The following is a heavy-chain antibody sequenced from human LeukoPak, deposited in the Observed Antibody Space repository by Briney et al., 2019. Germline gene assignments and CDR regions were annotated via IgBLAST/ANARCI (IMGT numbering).Heavy chain of an antibody. CDR2: ISGSGGST. CDR3: AKGYYDSSGDRPFDY. V-gene: IGHV3-23*01. D-gene: IGHD3-22*01. CDR1: GFTFSSYA. Sequence: PGGSLRLSCAASGFTFSSYAMSWVRQAPGKGQEWVSAISGSGGSTYYADSVKGRFTISRDNSKNTLYLQMNSLRAEDTAVYYCAKGYYDSSGDRPFDYWGQGTLVTVSS. J-gene: IGHJ4*02.